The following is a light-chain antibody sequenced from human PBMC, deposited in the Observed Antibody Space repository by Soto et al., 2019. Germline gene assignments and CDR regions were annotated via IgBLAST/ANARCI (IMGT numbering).Light chain of an antibody. CDR1: SSDVGGYNY. CDR3: NSYTSSSNIDV. J-gene: IGLJ1*01. CDR2: EVS. Sequence: QSALTQPPSASGSPGQSVTISCTGTSSDVGGYNYVSWYQQHPGKAPKLMIYEVSNRPSGVSNRFSGSKSGNTASLTISGLQAEDEADYYCNSYTSSSNIDVFGTGTKLTVL. V-gene: IGLV2-14*01.